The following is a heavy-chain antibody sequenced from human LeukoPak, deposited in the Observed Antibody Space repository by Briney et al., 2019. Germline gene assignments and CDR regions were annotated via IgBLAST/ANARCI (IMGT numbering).Heavy chain of an antibody. CDR2: ISGSGDNT. Sequence: PGGSLRLSCAASGFTFSSYVMTWVRQAPGKGLEWVSSISGSGDNTYYADSVKGRFTISRDNSKNTRYLQMDSLRAEDTAVYYCAKLYYDFWSGYWYWGQGTLVTVSS. D-gene: IGHD3-3*01. J-gene: IGHJ4*02. CDR1: GFTFSSYV. CDR3: AKLYYDFWSGYWY. V-gene: IGHV3-23*01.